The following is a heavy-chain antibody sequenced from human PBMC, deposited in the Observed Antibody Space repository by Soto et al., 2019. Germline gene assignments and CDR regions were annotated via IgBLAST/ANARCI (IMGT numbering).Heavy chain of an antibody. CDR1: GYTFTTYA. CDR3: ARGSMAPRYYYYGMDV. V-gene: IGHV1-3*01. Sequence: QVQLVQSGAEVKKPGASGKVSGKASGYTFTTYAMHWVRQAPGQTLEWMGWINAGNGNSKYSQKFQGRVTITRDTSASTAYMELSSLRSEDVAVYYCARGSMAPRYYYYGMDVWGQGTTVTVSS. D-gene: IGHD3-10*01. J-gene: IGHJ6*02. CDR2: INAGNGNS.